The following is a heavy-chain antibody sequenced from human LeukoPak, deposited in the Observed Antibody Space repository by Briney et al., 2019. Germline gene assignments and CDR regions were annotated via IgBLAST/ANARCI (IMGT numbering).Heavy chain of an antibody. D-gene: IGHD4-11*01. J-gene: IGHJ4*02. Sequence: SETLSLTCTVSGGSISSSSYYWGWIRQPPGKGLEWIGSIYHSGSTYYNPSLKSRVTISVDTSKNQFSLKLSSVTAADTAVYYCASLHDYIKSVSDYWGQGTLVTVSS. CDR1: GGSISSSSYY. V-gene: IGHV4-39*07. CDR2: IYHSGST. CDR3: ASLHDYIKSVSDY.